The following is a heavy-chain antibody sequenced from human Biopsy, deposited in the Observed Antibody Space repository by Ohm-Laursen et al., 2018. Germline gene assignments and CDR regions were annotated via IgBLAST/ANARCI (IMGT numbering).Heavy chain of an antibody. CDR1: GDSISTYY. D-gene: IGHD3-22*01. Sequence: TLSLTCTVSGDSISTYYWSWIRQPPGKGLQWIGYIYYTGNTDYNPSLQSRVTISVDTSKNHFSLRLRSMTPTDTAMYYCARDRGYYSDRTVPGYFDLWGRGTLVTVSS. CDR2: IYYTGNT. V-gene: IGHV4-59*01. J-gene: IGHJ2*01. CDR3: ARDRGYYSDRTVPGYFDL.